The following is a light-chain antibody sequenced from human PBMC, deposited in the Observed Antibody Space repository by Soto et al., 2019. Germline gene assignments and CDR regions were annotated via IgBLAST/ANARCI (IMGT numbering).Light chain of an antibody. V-gene: IGKV3-20*01. Sequence: EIVLTQSPGTLSLSPGERATLSCRASQSVSSSYLAWYQQKPGQAPRLLIYGASSRATGIPDRFSGSGSGTNFTLTIRRLEPEDFAVYYCQQYGSSPPLYTFGQVKKLEIK. J-gene: IGKJ2*01. CDR2: GAS. CDR3: QQYGSSPPLYT. CDR1: QSVSSSY.